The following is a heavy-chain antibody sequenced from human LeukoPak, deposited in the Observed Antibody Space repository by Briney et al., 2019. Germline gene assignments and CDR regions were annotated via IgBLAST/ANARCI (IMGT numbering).Heavy chain of an antibody. D-gene: IGHD3-3*01. CDR2: ISGSGGST. CDR1: GFTFSSYA. Sequence: GGSLRLSCAASGFTFSSYAMSWVRQAPGKGLEWVSAISGSGGSTYYADSVKGRFTISRDNSKNTLYLQMNSLRAEDTAVYYCAKDQEYDFWSGYYPSYWGQGTLVTVSS. V-gene: IGHV3-23*01. CDR3: AKDQEYDFWSGYYPSY. J-gene: IGHJ4*02.